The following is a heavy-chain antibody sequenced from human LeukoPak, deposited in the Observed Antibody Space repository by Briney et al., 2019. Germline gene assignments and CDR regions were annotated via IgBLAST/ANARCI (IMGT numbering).Heavy chain of an antibody. V-gene: IGHV1-69*05. CDR3: ARSGTGDERIGVDN. CDR2: IIPIFGTA. J-gene: IGHJ4*02. D-gene: IGHD3-10*01. CDR1: GGTFSSYA. Sequence: SVKVSCKASGGTFSSYAISWVRQAPGQGLEWMGRIIPIFGTANYAQNFQGRVTITRDTSISTAYMELSSLRSEDTAVYYCARSGTGDERIGVDNWGQGTLVTVSS.